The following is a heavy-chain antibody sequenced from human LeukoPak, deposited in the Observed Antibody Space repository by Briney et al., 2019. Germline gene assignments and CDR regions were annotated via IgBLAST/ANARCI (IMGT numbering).Heavy chain of an antibody. CDR2: INTNTGNP. V-gene: IGHV7-4-1*02. D-gene: IGHD1-1*01. CDR1: GYTFTSYA. CDR3: ARAPQLGLGGHFDY. J-gene: IGHJ4*02. Sequence: ASVKVSCKASGYTFTSYAMTWVRQAPGQGPEWMGWINTNTGNPMYAQGFTGRFVFSLDTSVSTAYLQISSLKAEDTAVYYCARAPQLGLGGHFDYWGQGTLVTVSS.